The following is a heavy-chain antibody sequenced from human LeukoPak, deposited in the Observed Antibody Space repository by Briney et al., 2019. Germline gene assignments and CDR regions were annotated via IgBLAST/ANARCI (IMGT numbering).Heavy chain of an antibody. V-gene: IGHV3-74*01. CDR3: AREGYSGYLLDY. Sequence: GGSLRLSCAASGFTFSSYWMHWVRQAPGKGLVWVSRINSDGSSTSYADSVKGRFTNSRDNAKNTLYLQMNSLRAGDTAVYYCAREGYSGYLLDYWGQGTLVTVSS. J-gene: IGHJ4*02. CDR1: GFTFSSYW. D-gene: IGHD5-12*01. CDR2: INSDGSST.